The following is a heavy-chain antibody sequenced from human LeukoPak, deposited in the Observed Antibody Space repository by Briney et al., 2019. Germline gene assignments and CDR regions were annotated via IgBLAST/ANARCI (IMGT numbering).Heavy chain of an antibody. CDR3: ARDPVGTGYSEDAFDI. V-gene: IGHV1-18*01. CDR1: GYTFTSYG. D-gene: IGHD3/OR15-3a*01. Sequence: ASVKVSCKASGYTFTSYGISWVRQAPGQGLEWMGWISAYNGNTNYAQKLQGRVTMTRDTSTSTVYMELSSLRSEDTAVYYCARDPVGTGYSEDAFDIWGQGTMVTVSS. J-gene: IGHJ3*02. CDR2: ISAYNGNT.